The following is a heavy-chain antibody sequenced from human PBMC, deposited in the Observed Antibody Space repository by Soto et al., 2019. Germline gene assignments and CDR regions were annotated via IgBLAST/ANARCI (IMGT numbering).Heavy chain of an antibody. CDR2: INPSGGST. CDR3: ARSDCSGGSCYSVSRKPPGDY. V-gene: IGHV1-46*01. CDR1: GYTFTSYY. D-gene: IGHD2-15*01. Sequence: GASVKVSCKASGYTFTSYYMHWVRQAPGQGLEWMGIINPSGGSTSYAQKFQGRVTMTRDTSTSTVYMELSSLRSEDTAVYYCARSDCSGGSCYSVSRKPPGDYWGQGTLVTVSS. J-gene: IGHJ4*02.